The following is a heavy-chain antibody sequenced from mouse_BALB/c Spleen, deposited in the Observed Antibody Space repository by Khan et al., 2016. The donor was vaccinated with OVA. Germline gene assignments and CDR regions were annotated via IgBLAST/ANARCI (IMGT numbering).Heavy chain of an antibody. J-gene: IGHJ4*01. CDR2: IYPYNDDT. D-gene: IGHD1-1*01. Sequence: VQLQQSGPELVQPGASVKMSCKTSGYTFTDYVMHWVKQKPGQGLEWIGYIYPYNDDTESTERFRGKATLTLDKSSTTAYMELNSLTSADSAVYYCARSATDYDTVDSWGQGTSVTVSS. CDR1: GYTFTDYV. CDR3: ARSATDYDTVDS. V-gene: IGHV1S136*01.